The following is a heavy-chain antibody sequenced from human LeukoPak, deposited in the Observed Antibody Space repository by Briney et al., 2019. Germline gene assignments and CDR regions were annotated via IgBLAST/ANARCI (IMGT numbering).Heavy chain of an antibody. J-gene: IGHJ4*02. CDR2: IYHSGST. Sequence: SETLSLTCAVSGGSISSSNWWSWVRQPPGKGLEWIGEIYHSGSTNYNPSLKSRVTISVDKSKNQFSLKLSSVTAADTAVYYCARSLSYCSSTSCQGNFDYWGQGTLVTVSS. CDR3: ARSLSYCSSTSCQGNFDY. CDR1: GGSISSSNW. V-gene: IGHV4-4*02. D-gene: IGHD2-2*01.